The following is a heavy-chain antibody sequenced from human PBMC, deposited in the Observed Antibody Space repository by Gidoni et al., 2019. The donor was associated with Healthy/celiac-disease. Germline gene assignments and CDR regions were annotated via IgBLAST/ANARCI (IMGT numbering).Heavy chain of an antibody. CDR3: AKSIYDYIWGSYRYTVQDYYGMDV. D-gene: IGHD3-16*02. CDR1: GFTFSSYA. Sequence: EVQLLESGGGLVQPGGSLRLSCAASGFTFSSYAMSWVRQAPGKGLEWVSAISGSGGSTYYADAVKGRFTISRDNSKNTLYLQMNSLRAEDTAVYYCAKSIYDYIWGSYRYTVQDYYGMDVWGQGTTVTVSS. V-gene: IGHV3-23*01. CDR2: ISGSGGST. J-gene: IGHJ6*02.